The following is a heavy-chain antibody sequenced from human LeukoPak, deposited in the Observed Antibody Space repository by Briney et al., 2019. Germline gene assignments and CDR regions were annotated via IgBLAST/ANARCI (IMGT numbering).Heavy chain of an antibody. J-gene: IGHJ4*02. CDR1: GFTFSDYY. D-gene: IGHD6-13*01. Sequence: GGSLGLSCAASGFTFSDYYMSWIRQAPGKGLEWVSYISSSGSTIYYADSLKGRFTISRDNAKNSLYLQMNSLRAEDTAVYYCARDGSSSWYRYFDYWGQGTLVTVSS. CDR2: ISSSGSTI. V-gene: IGHV3-11*04. CDR3: ARDGSSSWYRYFDY.